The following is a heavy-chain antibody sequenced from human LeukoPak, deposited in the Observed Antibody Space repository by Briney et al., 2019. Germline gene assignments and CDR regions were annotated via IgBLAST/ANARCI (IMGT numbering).Heavy chain of an antibody. CDR1: GFTVSSNY. J-gene: IGHJ4*02. Sequence: GGSLRLSCAASGFTVSSNYMSWVRQAPGKGLEWISIIYTGGTTYCADSVKGRFTISRDTSKNTLYLQMNSLRVEDTAVYYCARNSAFDYWGQGTLVTVSS. CDR2: IYTGGTT. D-gene: IGHD1-1*01. CDR3: ARNSAFDY. V-gene: IGHV3-53*01.